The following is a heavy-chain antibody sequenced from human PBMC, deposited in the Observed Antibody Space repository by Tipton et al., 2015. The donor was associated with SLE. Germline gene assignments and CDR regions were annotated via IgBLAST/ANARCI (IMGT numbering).Heavy chain of an antibody. CDR2: VYTAGTT. V-gene: IGHV4-61*02. J-gene: IGHJ6*03. CDR3: ARDKKAPSYYYYYMDV. Sequence: TLSLTCTVSGASISGGSDYWTWIRQPAGKGLEWIGRVYTAGTTNYNPSLKSRVTISLDKSKNQFSLKLSSVTAADTAVYYCARDKKAPSYYYYYMDVWGKGTTVTVSS. CDR1: GASISGGSDY.